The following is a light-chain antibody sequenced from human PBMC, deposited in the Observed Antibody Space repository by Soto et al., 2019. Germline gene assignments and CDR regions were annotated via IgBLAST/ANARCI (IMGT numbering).Light chain of an antibody. CDR3: SSSTSSNSPYV. CDR2: EVS. J-gene: IGLJ1*01. Sequence: QSVLTQPASVSGSPGQSITISCTGTSSDVGGYNSVSWYQQHPGNAPTLMIYEVSYRPSGVSNRFSGSKSGNTASLTISGRQAADEADYYCSSSTSSNSPYVFGTGTKLTVL. V-gene: IGLV2-14*01. CDR1: SSDVGGYNS.